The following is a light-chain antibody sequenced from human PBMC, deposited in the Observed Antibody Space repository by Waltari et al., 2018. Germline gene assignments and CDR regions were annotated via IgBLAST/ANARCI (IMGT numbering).Light chain of an antibody. V-gene: IGLV2-11*02. CDR2: HVS. CDR1: SSDVGTYDR. Sequence: QSALTQPRSVSGSPGQSVTISCTGTSSDVGTYDRVSCYQQSPGKAPKLMIYHVSKRPSGVPSRFSGSKSGNTASLTISGLQAEDEADYYCCSYAGAYTYVFGTGTKVTVL. CDR3: CSYAGAYTYV. J-gene: IGLJ1*01.